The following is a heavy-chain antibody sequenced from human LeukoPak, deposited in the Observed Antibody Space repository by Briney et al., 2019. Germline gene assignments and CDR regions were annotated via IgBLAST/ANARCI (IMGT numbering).Heavy chain of an antibody. D-gene: IGHD3-22*01. J-gene: IGHJ4*02. V-gene: IGHV3-11*04. CDR1: GFTFSDYY. Sequence: GGSLRLSCAASGFTFSDYYMSWIRQAPGKGLEWISYISSGGSTIYYADSVKGRFTISRDNAKNSLYLQMNSLRTEDTAVYYCARDWADNSDYPGNYWGQGTLVTVSS. CDR2: ISSGGSTI. CDR3: ARDWADNSDYPGNY.